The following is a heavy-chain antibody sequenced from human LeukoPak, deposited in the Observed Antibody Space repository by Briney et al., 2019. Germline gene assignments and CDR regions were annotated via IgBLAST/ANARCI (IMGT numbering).Heavy chain of an antibody. CDR3: ARDNPTWYYYDSSGYYPFDY. D-gene: IGHD3-22*01. CDR1: GGSISSYY. J-gene: IGHJ4*02. CDR2: IYTSGST. V-gene: IGHV4-4*07. Sequence: PSETLSLTCTVSGGSISSYYWSWIRQPAGKGLEWIGRIYTSGSTNYNPSLKSRVTMSVDTSKNQFSLKLSSVTAADTAVYYCARDNPTWYYYDSSGYYPFDYWGQGTLVTVSS.